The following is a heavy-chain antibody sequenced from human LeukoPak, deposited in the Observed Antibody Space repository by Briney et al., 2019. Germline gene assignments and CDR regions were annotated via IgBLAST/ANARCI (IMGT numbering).Heavy chain of an antibody. V-gene: IGHV1-2*02. CDR3: ARANFLYCSSSTCLFDY. D-gene: IGHD2-2*01. CDR2: INPNDGDT. CDR1: GYTFTDYY. J-gene: IGHJ4*02. Sequence: ASVKVFCKASGYTFTDYYMHWVRQAPGQGFEWMGWINPNDGDTNYAQKFQGRVTMTRDTSISTAHMEVSRLRSDDTAVYYCARANFLYCSSSTCLFDYWGQGTLVTVSS.